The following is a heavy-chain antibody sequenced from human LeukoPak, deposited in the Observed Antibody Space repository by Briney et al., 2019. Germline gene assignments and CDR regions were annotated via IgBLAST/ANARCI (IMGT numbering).Heavy chain of an antibody. J-gene: IGHJ6*02. CDR1: GFTFSTYA. V-gene: IGHV3-23*01. CDR3: ARERVTGTSYYYYYGMDV. CDR2: MSGSGGRT. D-gene: IGHD6-19*01. Sequence: GGSLRLSCVASGFTFSTYAMSWVRQAPGKGLEWVSSMSGSGGRTNYADSVKGRFTISRDNSKNTLDLQVNSLRVEDTAVYYCARERVTGTSYYYYYGMDVWGQGTTVTVSS.